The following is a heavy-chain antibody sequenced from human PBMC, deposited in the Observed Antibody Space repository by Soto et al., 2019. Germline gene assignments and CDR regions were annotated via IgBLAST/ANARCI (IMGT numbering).Heavy chain of an antibody. J-gene: IGHJ4*02. CDR3: ARGFVVVTALDY. CDR1: GYTFTSYA. D-gene: IGHD2-21*02. Sequence: QVQLVQSGAEEKKPGASVKVSCKASGYTFTSYAMHWVRQAPGQRLEWMGWINAGNGNTKYSQKFQGRVTITRDTSASAAYMELRSLRSEDTAVDYCARGFVVVTALDYWGQGTLVTVSS. CDR2: INAGNGNT. V-gene: IGHV1-3*05.